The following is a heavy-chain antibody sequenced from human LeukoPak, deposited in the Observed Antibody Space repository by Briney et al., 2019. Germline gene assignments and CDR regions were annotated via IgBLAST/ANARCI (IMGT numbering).Heavy chain of an antibody. CDR3: AREGLDY. Sequence: ASVKVSCKASGYTFTNYDINWVRQATGKLLDLLSYNNPTRANSAYAHPFQRRVTITTHASIPTAYMELSGLRSEDTALYYCAREGLDYWGQGTLVTVSS. CDR2: NNPTRANS. J-gene: IGHJ4*02. CDR1: GYTFTNYD. V-gene: IGHV1-8*01.